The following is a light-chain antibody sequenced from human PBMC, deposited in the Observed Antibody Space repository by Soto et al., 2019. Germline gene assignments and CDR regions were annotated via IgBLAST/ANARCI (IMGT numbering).Light chain of an antibody. J-gene: IGKJ5*01. Sequence: EIVLTQSPATLSLSPGERATLSCRASESINNYLSWYQQTPGQAPRLLIRDASNRATGVPARFSGSGSGTDFTLTISSLEPEDFVLYHCQHRSKFGQGTRLEVK. CDR1: ESINNY. CDR2: DAS. CDR3: QHRSK. V-gene: IGKV3-11*01.